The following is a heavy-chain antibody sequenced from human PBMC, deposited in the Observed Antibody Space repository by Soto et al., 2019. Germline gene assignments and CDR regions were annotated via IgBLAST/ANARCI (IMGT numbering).Heavy chain of an antibody. Sequence: EVQLLESGGGLVQPGRSLRLSCAASGFTFSSYAMSWVRQAPGKGLEWVSAISGSGGTTYYAASVKGRFTISRDNSKNTLLLQMNSLRAEDRAVYSCAKFFVETGGSSGWPWTFHYWGQGTLVTVSS. V-gene: IGHV3-23*01. J-gene: IGHJ4*02. D-gene: IGHD6-25*01. CDR1: GFTFSSYA. CDR3: AKFFVETGGSSGWPWTFHY. CDR2: ISGSGGTT.